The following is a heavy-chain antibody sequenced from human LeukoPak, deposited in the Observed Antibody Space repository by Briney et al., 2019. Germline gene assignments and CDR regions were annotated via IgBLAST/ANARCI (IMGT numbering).Heavy chain of an antibody. CDR1: GFTFSSYW. CDR3: ARLGSGWADAFDI. Sequence: GGSLRLSCAASGFTFSSYWIRWVRQAPGKGLEWVANIKQDGSEKYYVDSVKGRFTISRDNAKNSLYLQMNSLRAEDTAVYYCARLGSGWADAFDIWGQGTMVTVSS. CDR2: IKQDGSEK. D-gene: IGHD6-19*01. J-gene: IGHJ3*02. V-gene: IGHV3-7*01.